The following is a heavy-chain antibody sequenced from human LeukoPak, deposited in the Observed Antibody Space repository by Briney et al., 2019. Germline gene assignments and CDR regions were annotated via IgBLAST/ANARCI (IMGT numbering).Heavy chain of an antibody. Sequence: SETLSLTCAVYGGSFSGYYWSWIRQPPGKGLEWIGEINHSGSTNYNPSLKSRVTISVDTPKNQFSLKLSSVTAADTAVYYCASRSSTADYWGQGTLVTVSS. CDR2: INHSGST. CDR3: ASRSSTADY. D-gene: IGHD6-6*01. J-gene: IGHJ4*02. V-gene: IGHV4-34*01. CDR1: GGSFSGYY.